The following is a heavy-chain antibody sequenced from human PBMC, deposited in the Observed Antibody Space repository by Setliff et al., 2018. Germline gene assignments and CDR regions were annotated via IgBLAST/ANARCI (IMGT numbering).Heavy chain of an antibody. CDR2: INHSGST. V-gene: IGHV4-34*01. D-gene: IGHD2-8*02. J-gene: IGHJ4*02. CDR3: TVYNTGSSKDHY. CDR1: GGSFSTYY. Sequence: PSETLSLTCAVYGGSFSTYYWTWIRQPPGKGLEWIGEINHSGSTNYNPSLKGRVTISVDTSKNQFSLKLSSVTAADTALYYCTVYNTGSSKDHYWGQGTPVTVSS.